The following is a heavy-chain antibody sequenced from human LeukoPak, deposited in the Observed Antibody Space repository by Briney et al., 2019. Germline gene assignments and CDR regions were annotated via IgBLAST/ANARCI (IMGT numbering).Heavy chain of an antibody. Sequence: PSETLSLTCTVSGGSISSYYWSWVRQPAGKGLEWVGRIYTSGSTNYNPSLKSRVTMSVDTSNNQFSLKLSSVTAADTAVYYCARSRIAADDYGMDVWGQGTTVTVSS. CDR2: IYTSGST. CDR3: ARSRIAADDYGMDV. D-gene: IGHD6-13*01. CDR1: GGSISSYY. J-gene: IGHJ6*02. V-gene: IGHV4-4*07.